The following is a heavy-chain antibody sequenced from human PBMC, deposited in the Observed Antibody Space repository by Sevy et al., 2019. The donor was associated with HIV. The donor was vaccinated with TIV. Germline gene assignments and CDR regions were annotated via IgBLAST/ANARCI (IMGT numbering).Heavy chain of an antibody. V-gene: IGHV3-30*18. J-gene: IGHJ4*02. D-gene: IGHD4-17*01. CDR1: GFTFSSYG. CDR3: AKPTDYVGYLDY. Sequence: GGSLRLSCAASGFTFSSYGIHWVRQAPGKGLEWVAVISYDGSNKYYADSVKGRFTISRDNSKNTLYLQMNSLRAEDTAVYSCAKPTDYVGYLDYWGQGTLVTVS. CDR2: ISYDGSNK.